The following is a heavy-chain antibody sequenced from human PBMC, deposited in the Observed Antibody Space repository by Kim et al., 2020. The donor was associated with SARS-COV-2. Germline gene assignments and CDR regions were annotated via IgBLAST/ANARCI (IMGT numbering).Heavy chain of an antibody. J-gene: IGHJ4*02. Sequence: GGSLRLSCAASGFTFSSYAMSWVRQAPGKGLEWVSAISGSGGSTYYADSVKGRFTISRDNSKNTLYLQMNSLRAEDTAVYYCAKDFGLLWFGGVMQARRNVVVPWGQGTLVTVSS. CDR3: AKDFGLLWFGGVMQARRNVVVP. CDR2: ISGSGGST. CDR1: GFTFSSYA. V-gene: IGHV3-23*01. D-gene: IGHD3-10*01.